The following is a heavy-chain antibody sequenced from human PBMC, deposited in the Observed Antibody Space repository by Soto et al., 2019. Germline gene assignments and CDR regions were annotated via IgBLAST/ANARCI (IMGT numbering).Heavy chain of an antibody. CDR1: GGTFSSYA. CDR2: IIPIFGTA. Sequence: QVQLVQSGAEVKKPGSSVKVSCKASGGTFSSYAISWVRQAPGQGLEWMGEIIPIFGTANYAQEVQGRVTITADESTSTAYMELSSLRSEDTAVYYCAGRGYSGYDSIYYYGMDVWGQGTTVTVSS. V-gene: IGHV1-69*01. D-gene: IGHD5-12*01. J-gene: IGHJ6*02. CDR3: AGRGYSGYDSIYYYGMDV.